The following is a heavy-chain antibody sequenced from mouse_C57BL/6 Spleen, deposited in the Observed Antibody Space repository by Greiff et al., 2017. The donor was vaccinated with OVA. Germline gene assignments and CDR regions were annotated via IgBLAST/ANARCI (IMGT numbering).Heavy chain of an antibody. J-gene: IGHJ1*03. CDR2: ISDGGSYT. CDR3: ARDLRSYYGSSYWYFDV. CDR1: GFTFSSYA. D-gene: IGHD1-1*01. V-gene: IGHV5-4*01. Sequence: EVQRVESGGGLVKPGGSLKLSCAASGFTFSSYAMSWVRQTPEKRLEWVATISDGGSYTYYPDNVKGRFTISRDNAKNNLYLQMSHLKSEDTAMYYCARDLRSYYGSSYWYFDVWGTGTTVTVSS.